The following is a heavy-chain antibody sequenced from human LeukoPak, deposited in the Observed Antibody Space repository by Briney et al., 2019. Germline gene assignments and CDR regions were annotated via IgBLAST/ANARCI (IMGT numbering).Heavy chain of an antibody. CDR2: ISYDGIYQ. J-gene: IGHJ4*02. D-gene: IGHD1/OR15-1a*01. CDR3: TLTTFGVVYYFDY. CDR1: GFTFSSYA. Sequence: PGGSLRLSCATSGFTFSSYAMHWVRQAPGKGLEWVALISYDGIYQYYADSVKGRFIISRDNSKNTLYLQLNSLRLEDTAVYYCTLTTFGVVYYFDYWGQGTLVTVSS. V-gene: IGHV3-30*04.